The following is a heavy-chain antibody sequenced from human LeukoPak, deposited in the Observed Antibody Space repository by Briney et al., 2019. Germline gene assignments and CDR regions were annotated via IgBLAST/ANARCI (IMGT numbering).Heavy chain of an antibody. CDR3: ARSRGYYDSSVGFDY. V-gene: IGHV4-4*07. D-gene: IGHD3-22*01. J-gene: IGHJ4*02. CDR2: IYTSGST. CDR1: GGSISSYY. Sequence: PSETLSLTCTVSGGSISSYYWSWVRQPAGKGLEWIGRIYTSGSTNYNPSLKSRVTMSVDTSKNQFSLKLSSVTAADTAVYYCARSRGYYDSSVGFDYWGQGTLVTVSS.